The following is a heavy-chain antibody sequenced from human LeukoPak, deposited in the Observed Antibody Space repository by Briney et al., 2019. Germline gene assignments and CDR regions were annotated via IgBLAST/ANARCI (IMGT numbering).Heavy chain of an antibody. CDR1: GFTFSNYG. J-gene: IGHJ4*02. Sequence: GGSLRLSCAASGFTFSNYGMHWIRQAPGRGLEWVAVISYDGSNIYYADSVKGRFTISRDNSKNTLYLQMSSLRAEDTAVYYCAKTKKSYYDTSGYYLDYWGQGTWSPSPQ. CDR3: AKTKKSYYDTSGYYLDY. V-gene: IGHV3-30*18. CDR2: ISYDGSNI. D-gene: IGHD3-22*01.